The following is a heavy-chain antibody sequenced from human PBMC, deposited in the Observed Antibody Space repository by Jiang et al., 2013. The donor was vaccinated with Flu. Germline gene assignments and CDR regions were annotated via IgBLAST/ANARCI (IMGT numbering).Heavy chain of an antibody. CDR1: GGSISSSSYY. D-gene: IGHD1-26*01. Sequence: GPGLVKPSETLSLTCTVSGGSISSSSYYWGWIRQPPGKGLEWIGSIYYSGSTYYNPSLKSRVTISVDTSKNQFSLKLSSVTAADTAVYYCARRVYSGSYYFDYWGQGTLVTVSS. CDR2: IYYSGST. J-gene: IGHJ4*02. CDR3: ARRVYSGSYYFDY. V-gene: IGHV4-39*01.